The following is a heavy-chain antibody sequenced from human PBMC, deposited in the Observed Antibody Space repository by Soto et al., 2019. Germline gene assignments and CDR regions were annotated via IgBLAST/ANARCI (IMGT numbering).Heavy chain of an antibody. V-gene: IGHV3-30-3*01. D-gene: IGHD6-6*01. J-gene: IGHJ6*02. CDR1: GFTLNNYA. CDR2: ISYDGINR. CDR3: ARERTMAPRGSMDV. Sequence: GGSLSLSCAASGFTLNNYAMHWVRQAPGKGLEWVAVISYDGINRNSADSVKGRFTISRDTSKNTLYLQMNSLRADDTAVYYCARERTMAPRGSMDVWGQGTRVTVSS.